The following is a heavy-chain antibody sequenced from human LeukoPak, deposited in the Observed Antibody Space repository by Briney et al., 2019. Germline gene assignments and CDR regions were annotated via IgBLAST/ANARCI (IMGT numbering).Heavy chain of an antibody. CDR3: ARDLYYDILTGYYVFDY. CDR2: IIPILGIA. J-gene: IGHJ4*02. Sequence: ASVKVSCKASGGTFSSYAISWVRQAPGQGLEWMGRIIPILGIANYAQKFQGRVTITADKSTSTAYMELSSLRSEDTAVYYCARDLYYDILTGYYVFDYWGQGTLVTVSS. V-gene: IGHV1-69*04. D-gene: IGHD3-9*01. CDR1: GGTFSSYA.